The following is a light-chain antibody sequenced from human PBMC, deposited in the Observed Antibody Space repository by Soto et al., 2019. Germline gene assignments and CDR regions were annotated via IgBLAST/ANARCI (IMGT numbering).Light chain of an antibody. CDR3: AAWDDSLNGRYV. CDR2: EVT. V-gene: IGLV2-8*01. J-gene: IGLJ1*01. CDR1: SSDVGGYNY. Sequence: QSVLTQPPSASGSPGQSVTISCTGTSSDVGGYNYVSWYQQHPGKAPKLMIYEVTKRPSGVPDRFSGSKSGTTASLAVSGLQSEDEADYYCAAWDDSLNGRYVFGTGTKVTVL.